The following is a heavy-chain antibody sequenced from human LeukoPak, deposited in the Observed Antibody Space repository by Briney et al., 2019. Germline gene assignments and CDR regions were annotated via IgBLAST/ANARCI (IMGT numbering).Heavy chain of an antibody. V-gene: IGHV7-4-1*02. D-gene: IGHD4-17*01. CDR3: ARGMTTVTSLNGMDV. CDR2: INTNSGNP. CDR1: GYTFTSYA. J-gene: IGHJ6*02. Sequence: ASVKVSCKASGYTFTSYAINWVRQAPGQGLEWMGWINTNSGNPTYAQAFTGRFVFSLDTSVNTAYLQISSLKAEDTAVYFCARGMTTVTSLNGMDVWGQGTTVTVSS.